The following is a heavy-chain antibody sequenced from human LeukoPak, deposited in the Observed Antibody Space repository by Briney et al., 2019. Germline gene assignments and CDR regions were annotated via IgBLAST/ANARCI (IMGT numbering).Heavy chain of an antibody. CDR2: ISVDGGNP. D-gene: IGHD3-10*01. V-gene: IGHV3-43*02. CDR3: VKDTASTIRGQFDF. J-gene: IGHJ4*02. Sequence: GGSLRLSCAASGVRFDDYAMHWVRQVPGKGLEWVSVISVDGGNPYYADSVKGRFTISRDNNKNSQSLEMNNLRTEDTALYYCVKDTASTIRGQFDFWGQGTLVTASS. CDR1: GVRFDDYA.